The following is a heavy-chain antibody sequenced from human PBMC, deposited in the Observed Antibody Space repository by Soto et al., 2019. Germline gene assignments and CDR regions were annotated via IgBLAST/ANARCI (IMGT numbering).Heavy chain of an antibody. CDR1: GFTFSSYG. J-gene: IGHJ4*02. V-gene: IGHV3-30*18. D-gene: IGHD3-22*01. Sequence: PGGSLRLSCAASGFTFSSYGMHWVRQAPGKGLEWVAVISYDGSNKYYADSVKGRFTISRDNSKNTLYLQMNSLRAEDTAVYYCEKLDYYDSSGYTVDYWGQGTLVTVYS. CDR3: EKLDYYDSSGYTVDY. CDR2: ISYDGSNK.